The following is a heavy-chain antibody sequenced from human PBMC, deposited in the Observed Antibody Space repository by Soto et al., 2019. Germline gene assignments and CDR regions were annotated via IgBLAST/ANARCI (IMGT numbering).Heavy chain of an antibody. Sequence: QVQLQQWGAGLLKPSETLSLTCAVYGGSFSGYYWSWIRKPPGKGLEWIGEINHSGSTNYNPSLKSRVTISVDTSKNQFSLKLSSVTAADTAVYYCARGSGYDAGFDYWGQGTLVTVSS. CDR2: INHSGST. D-gene: IGHD5-12*01. CDR3: ARGSGYDAGFDY. CDR1: GGSFSGYY. V-gene: IGHV4-34*01. J-gene: IGHJ4*02.